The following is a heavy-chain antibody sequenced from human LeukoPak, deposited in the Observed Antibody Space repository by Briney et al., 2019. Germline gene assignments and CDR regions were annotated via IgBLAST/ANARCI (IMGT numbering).Heavy chain of an antibody. D-gene: IGHD6-19*01. V-gene: IGHV3-66*01. CDR1: GFTVSSNY. J-gene: IGHJ4*02. CDR3: ARKGGWLVRGYYFDY. CDR2: IYSGGGT. Sequence: GGSLRLSCAASGFTVSSNYMSWVRQAPGKGLEWVSVIYSGGGTYYADSVKGRFTISRDNSKNTLYLQMNSLRAEDTAVYYCARKGGWLVRGYYFDYWGQGTLVTVS.